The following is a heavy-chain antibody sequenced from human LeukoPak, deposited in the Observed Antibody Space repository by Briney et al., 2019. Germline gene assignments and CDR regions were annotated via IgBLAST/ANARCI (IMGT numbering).Heavy chain of an antibody. Sequence: PGGSLRLSCAASGFTFSSYGMIWVRQAPGKGLEWVSVIKDSGGNTYYADSVKGRFTISRDNSKNTLYLQMNSLRAEDTAVYYCAKRREGAFDYWGQGTLVTVSS. D-gene: IGHD1-26*01. CDR1: GFTFSSYG. CDR2: IKDSGGNT. CDR3: AKRREGAFDY. J-gene: IGHJ4*02. V-gene: IGHV3-23*01.